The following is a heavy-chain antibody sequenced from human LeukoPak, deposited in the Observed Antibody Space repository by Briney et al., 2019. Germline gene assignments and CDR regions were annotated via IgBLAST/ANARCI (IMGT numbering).Heavy chain of an antibody. CDR1: GYTFIGHY. V-gene: IGHV1-2*02. CDR3: ARDHIDDSSTSAPGTDGFDP. CDR2: INAYTGVT. Sequence: ASVKVSCKASGYTFIGHYIHWIRQAPGQGLEWVGWINAYTGVTNYADNFQGRVTLTRDTSSSTAYMELTSLRSDDTAVYYCARDHIDDSSTSAPGTDGFDPWGQGTLVTVSS. D-gene: IGHD6-13*01. J-gene: IGHJ5*02.